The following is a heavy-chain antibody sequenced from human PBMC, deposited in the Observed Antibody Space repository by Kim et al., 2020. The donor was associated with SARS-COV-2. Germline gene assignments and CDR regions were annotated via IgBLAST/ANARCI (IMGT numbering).Heavy chain of an antibody. Sequence: SETLSLTCIVADGSISDYYWTWIRQPAGKGLEWLGRMSASGGTNYNPSLTSRVSMSVDTAKNQFFLKLTSVTAADSGVYYCARYGAEWEKIDSWGQGTLVTVSS. V-gene: IGHV4-4*07. D-gene: IGHD1-26*01. CDR2: MSASGGT. CDR3: ARYGAEWEKIDS. CDR1: DGSISDYY. J-gene: IGHJ4*02.